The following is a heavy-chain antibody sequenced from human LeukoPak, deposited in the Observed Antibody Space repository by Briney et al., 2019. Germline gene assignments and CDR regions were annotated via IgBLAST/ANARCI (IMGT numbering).Heavy chain of an antibody. V-gene: IGHV4-34*01. CDR2: INHSGST. Sequence: SETLSLTCAVYGGSFSGYYWSGIRQPPGKGLEWIGEINHSGSTNYNPSLKSRVTISVDTSKNQFSLKLSSVTAADTAVYYCARGLYGSGSYYWIYYFDYWGQGTLVTVSS. CDR3: ARGLYGSGSYYWIYYFDY. CDR1: GGSFSGYY. D-gene: IGHD3-10*01. J-gene: IGHJ4*02.